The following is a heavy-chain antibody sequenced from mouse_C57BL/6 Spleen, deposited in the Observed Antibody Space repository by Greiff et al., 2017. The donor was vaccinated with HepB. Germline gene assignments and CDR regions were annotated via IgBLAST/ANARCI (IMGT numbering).Heavy chain of an antibody. Sequence: EVQLQQSGPELVKPGASVKISCKASGYTFTDYYMNWVKQSHGKSLEWIGDINPNNGGTSYNQKFKGKATLTVDKSSSTAYMELRSLTSEDSAVYYCEVTTGGYWGQGTTLTVSS. CDR3: EVTTGGY. D-gene: IGHD2-2*01. J-gene: IGHJ2*01. CDR2: INPNNGGT. V-gene: IGHV1-26*01. CDR1: GYTFTDYY.